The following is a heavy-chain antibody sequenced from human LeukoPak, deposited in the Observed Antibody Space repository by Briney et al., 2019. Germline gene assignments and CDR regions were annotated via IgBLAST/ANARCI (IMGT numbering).Heavy chain of an antibody. CDR3: ARGESDYYGSGSYYRE. CDR2: INHSGST. Sequence: SETLSLTCAVYGGSFSGYYWSWIRQPPGKGLEWIGEINHSGSTNYNPSLKSRVTISVDTSKNQFSLKLSSVTAADTAVYYCARGESDYYGSGSYYREWGQGTLVTVSS. J-gene: IGHJ4*02. CDR1: GGSFSGYY. D-gene: IGHD3-10*01. V-gene: IGHV4-34*01.